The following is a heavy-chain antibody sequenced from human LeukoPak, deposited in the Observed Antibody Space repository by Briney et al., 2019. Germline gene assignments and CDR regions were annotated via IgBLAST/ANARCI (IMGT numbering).Heavy chain of an antibody. CDR3: ARVSRDFYSNYYYYYGMDV. J-gene: IGHJ6*02. D-gene: IGHD4-4*01. CDR1: GFTFTSYW. V-gene: IGHV3-7*01. CDR2: IKQDGSER. Sequence: GGSLRLSCAASGFTFTSYWMSWVRQAPGKGLEWVANIKQDGSERYYVDSVKGRFIISRDNAKNSLYLQMNSLRAEDTAVYYCARVSRDFYSNYYYYYGMDVWGQGTTVTVSS.